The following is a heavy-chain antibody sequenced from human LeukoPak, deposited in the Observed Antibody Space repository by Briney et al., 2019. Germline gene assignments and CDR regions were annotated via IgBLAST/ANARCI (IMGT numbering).Heavy chain of an antibody. D-gene: IGHD1-26*01. CDR2: IIPILGIA. Sequence: SVKVSCKASGGTFSSYTISWVRQAPGQGLEWMGRIIPILGIANYAQKFQGRVTITADKSTSTAYMELSSLRSEDTAAHYCASGLSGSLDGDSWGQGTLVTVSS. CDR3: ASGLSGSLDGDS. CDR1: GGTFSSYT. V-gene: IGHV1-69*02. J-gene: IGHJ4*02.